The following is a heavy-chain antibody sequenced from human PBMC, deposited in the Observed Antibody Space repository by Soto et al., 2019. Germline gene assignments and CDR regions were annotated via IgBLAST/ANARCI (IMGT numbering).Heavy chain of an antibody. CDR1: GYTFTSYD. Sequence: ASVKVSCKASGYTFTSYDINWVRQATGQGLEWMGWMNPNSGNTGYAQKFQGRVTMTRNTSISTAYMELSSLRSEDTAVYYCASMRITMVRGVIHIDDYWGQGTLVTVYS. CDR2: MNPNSGNT. V-gene: IGHV1-8*01. J-gene: IGHJ4*02. CDR3: ASMRITMVRGVIHIDDY. D-gene: IGHD3-10*01.